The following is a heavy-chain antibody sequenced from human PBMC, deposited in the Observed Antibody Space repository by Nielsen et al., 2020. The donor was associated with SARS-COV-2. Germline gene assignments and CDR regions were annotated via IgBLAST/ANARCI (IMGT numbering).Heavy chain of an antibody. J-gene: IGHJ1*01. CDR3: AKMSPPGIAVGTAEYFQH. V-gene: IGHV3-30*12. Sequence: GGSLRLSCASSGFTFSSYSFHWVRQAPGKGLEWVSFISFDGSNELYADSVKGRFTISRDKSKNTLYVLMNSLRAEDTAVYYCAKMSPPGIAVGTAEYFQHWGQGTLVTVSS. D-gene: IGHD6-19*01. CDR2: ISFDGSNE. CDR1: GFTFSSYS.